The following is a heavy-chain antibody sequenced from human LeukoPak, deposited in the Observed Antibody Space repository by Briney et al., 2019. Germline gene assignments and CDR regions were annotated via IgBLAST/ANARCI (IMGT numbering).Heavy chain of an antibody. D-gene: IGHD2-15*01. J-gene: IGHJ4*02. CDR3: ATVRDCSGGSCYTVPTPDYFDY. Sequence: ASVKVSCKVSGYTLTELSMHWVRQAPGKGLEWMGGFDPEDGETIYAQKFQGRVTVTEDTSTDTAYMELSSLRSEDTAVYYCATVRDCSGGSCYTVPTPDYFDYWGQGTLVTVSS. CDR2: FDPEDGET. V-gene: IGHV1-24*01. CDR1: GYTLTELS.